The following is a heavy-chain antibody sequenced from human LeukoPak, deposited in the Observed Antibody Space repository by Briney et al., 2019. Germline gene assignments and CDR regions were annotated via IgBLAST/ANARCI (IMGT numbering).Heavy chain of an antibody. Sequence: ASVKVSCKASGYTFTSYGITWVRQAPGQGLEWMGWISAYNGKTKYAQKLRGRVTMTTDTSTSTAYMELRSLRSDDTAVYYCARDPLYYHSDTSGYSTFFDYWGQGTLVTVSS. J-gene: IGHJ4*02. CDR2: ISAYNGKT. CDR3: ARDPLYYHSDTSGYSTFFDY. CDR1: GYTFTSYG. V-gene: IGHV1-18*01. D-gene: IGHD3-22*01.